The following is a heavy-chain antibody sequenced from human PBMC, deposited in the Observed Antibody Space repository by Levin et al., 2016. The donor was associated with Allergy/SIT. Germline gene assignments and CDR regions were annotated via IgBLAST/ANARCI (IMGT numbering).Heavy chain of an antibody. CDR3: ARQYSSGWYLRPFWFDP. J-gene: IGHJ5*02. Sequence: PGKGLEWIGSIYYSGSTYYNPSLKSRVTISVDTSKNQFSLKLSSVTAADTAVYYCARQYSSGWYLRPFWFDPWGQGTLVTVSS. D-gene: IGHD6-19*01. V-gene: IGHV4-39*01. CDR2: IYYSGST.